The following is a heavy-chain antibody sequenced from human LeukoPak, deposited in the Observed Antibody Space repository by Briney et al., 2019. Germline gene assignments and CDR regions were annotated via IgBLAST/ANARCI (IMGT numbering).Heavy chain of an antibody. D-gene: IGHD1-14*01. Sequence: GGSLRLSCAASGFTFNTYTLNWVRQAPGKGLEWVSSISSSSSYIYYSDSVKGRFTISRDNAKNSLYLQMNSLRAEDTAVYYCARSPAGANYYLDVWGKGTTVTISS. CDR1: GFTFNTYT. CDR3: ARSPAGANYYLDV. V-gene: IGHV3-21*01. CDR2: ISSSSSYI. J-gene: IGHJ6*03.